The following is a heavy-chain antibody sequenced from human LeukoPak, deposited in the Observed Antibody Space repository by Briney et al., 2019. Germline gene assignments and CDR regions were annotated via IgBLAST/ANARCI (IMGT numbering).Heavy chain of an antibody. CDR3: PTVFVVVPATYY. Sequence: GGSLRLSCAASGFTFSNAWMSWVRQAPGKGLEWVGRIKSKADGGTTDDAAPGKGRFTISREDSKLKLYLQMDSLKTEDTAVYHCPTVFVVVPATYYWGQGTLVTVSS. V-gene: IGHV3-15*01. CDR2: IKSKADGGTT. D-gene: IGHD2-21*02. CDR1: GFTFSNAW. J-gene: IGHJ4*02.